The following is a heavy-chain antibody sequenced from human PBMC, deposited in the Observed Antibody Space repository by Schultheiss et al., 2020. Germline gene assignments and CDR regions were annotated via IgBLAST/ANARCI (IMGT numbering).Heavy chain of an antibody. CDR1: GFTVSSNY. CDR2: IYSGGST. V-gene: IGHV3-66*01. CDR3: ARDLGSSRNYYFDY. D-gene: IGHD6-13*01. Sequence: GESLKISCAASGFTVSSNYMSWVRQAPGKGLEWVSVIYSGGSTYYADSVKGRFTISRDNSKNTLYLQMNSLRAEDTAVYYCARDLGSSRNYYFDYWGQGTLVTGSS. J-gene: IGHJ4*02.